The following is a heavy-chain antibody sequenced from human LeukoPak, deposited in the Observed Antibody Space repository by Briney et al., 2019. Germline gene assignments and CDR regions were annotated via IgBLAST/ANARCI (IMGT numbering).Heavy chain of an antibody. CDR2: INHSRST. Sequence: PSETLSLTCAVYGGSFSGYYWSWIRQPPGKGLEWIGEINHSRSTNYNPSLKSRVTISVDTSKNQFSLKLSSVTAADTAVYYCARGGSRYCSSTSCYRFDYWGQGTLVTVSS. D-gene: IGHD2-2*01. J-gene: IGHJ4*02. V-gene: IGHV4-34*01. CDR3: ARGGSRYCSSTSCYRFDY. CDR1: GGSFSGYY.